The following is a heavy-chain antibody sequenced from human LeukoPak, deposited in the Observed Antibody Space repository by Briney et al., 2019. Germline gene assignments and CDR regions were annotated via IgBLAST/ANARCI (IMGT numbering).Heavy chain of an antibody. Sequence: PSEILSLTCTVSGYSISSGYYWGWIRQPPGKGLEWIGNIYHSGSTYYNPSLKSRVTISVDTSKNQFSLKLSSVTAADTAVYYCARLGGGSGWPIWGQGTMVAVSS. CDR3: ARLGGGSGWPI. CDR1: GYSISSGYY. CDR2: IYHSGST. J-gene: IGHJ3*02. D-gene: IGHD6-25*01. V-gene: IGHV4-38-2*02.